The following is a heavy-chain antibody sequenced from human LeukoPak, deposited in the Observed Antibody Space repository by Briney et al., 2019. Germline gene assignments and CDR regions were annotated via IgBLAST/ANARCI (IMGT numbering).Heavy chain of an antibody. CDR3: ARELSGSISRHFDY. Sequence: PGGSLRLSCAASGYTFSNFWMHWDRQAPGKGPVWVSRINTDGNITTYADSVKGRFSISRDNAKNALYLQMNSLRAEDTAVFYCARELSGSISRHFDYWGQGTLVTVSS. V-gene: IGHV3-74*01. D-gene: IGHD2-15*01. CDR2: INTDGNIT. J-gene: IGHJ4*02. CDR1: GYTFSNFW.